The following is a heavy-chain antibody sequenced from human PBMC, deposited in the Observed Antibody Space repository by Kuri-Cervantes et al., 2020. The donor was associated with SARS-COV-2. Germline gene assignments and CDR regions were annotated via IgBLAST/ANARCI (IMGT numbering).Heavy chain of an antibody. CDR3: ARIPNYIVVAPTAIREDWFDP. D-gene: IGHD2-2*02. Sequence: ASVKVSCKASGYTFTGYYMHWVRQAPGQGLEWMGWINPNSGGTNYAQKFQGRVTMTRDTSISTAYMDLRSLRSDDTAVYYCARIPNYIVVAPTAIREDWFDPWGQGTLVTVSS. CDR1: GYTFTGYY. CDR2: INPNSGGT. V-gene: IGHV1-2*02. J-gene: IGHJ5*02.